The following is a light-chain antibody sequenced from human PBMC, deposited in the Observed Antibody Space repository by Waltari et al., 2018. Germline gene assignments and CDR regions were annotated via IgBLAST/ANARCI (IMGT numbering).Light chain of an antibody. CDR2: DAS. CDR1: QSVNEY. CDR3: HVRSNWPPVT. Sequence: EIVLTQSPATLSLSPGERAPLSCRASQSVNEYLAWYQQIPGQAPRLLIYDASNRATGIPARFSGSGSGTDFTLTISSLEPEDFAIYYCHVRSNWPPVTFGGGTKVEIK. J-gene: IGKJ4*01. V-gene: IGKV3-11*01.